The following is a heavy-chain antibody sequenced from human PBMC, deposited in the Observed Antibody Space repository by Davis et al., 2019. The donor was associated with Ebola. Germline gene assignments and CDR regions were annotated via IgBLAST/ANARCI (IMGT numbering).Heavy chain of an antibody. CDR2: IYHSGST. CDR3: ARGSSWSIYGMDV. V-gene: IGHV4-34*01. J-gene: IGHJ6*02. CDR1: GGSFSGYY. D-gene: IGHD6-13*01. Sequence: SETLSLTCAVYGGSFSGYYWSWIRQPPGKGLEWIGEIYHSGSTNYNPSLKSRVTISVDKSKNQFSLKLSSVTAADTAVYYCARGSSWSIYGMDVWGQGTTVTVSS.